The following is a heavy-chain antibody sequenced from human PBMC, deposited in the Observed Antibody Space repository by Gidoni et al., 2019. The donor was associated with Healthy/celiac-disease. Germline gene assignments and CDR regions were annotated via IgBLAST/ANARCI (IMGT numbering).Heavy chain of an antibody. V-gene: IGHV3-15*01. Sequence: EVQLVESGGGLVKPGGSLRLSCAASGFTFSNAWMSWVRQAPGKGLEWVGRNKSKTDGGTTDYAAPVKGRFTISRDDSKNTLYLQMNSLKTEDTAVYYCTTGSSRTEYFQHWGQGTLVTVSS. CDR1: GFTFSNAW. J-gene: IGHJ1*01. CDR3: TTGSSRTEYFQH. CDR2: NKSKTDGGTT.